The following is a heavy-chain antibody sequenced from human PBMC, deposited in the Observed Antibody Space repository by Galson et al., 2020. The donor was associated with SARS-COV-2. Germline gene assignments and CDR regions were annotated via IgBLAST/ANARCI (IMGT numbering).Heavy chain of an antibody. CDR3: AKRLYSSSQSETRGMDV. CDR1: GFTFSSYA. CDR2: ISVSGNTT. J-gene: IGHJ6*02. Sequence: GESLKISCAASGFTFSSYAMNWVRQAPGEGLEWVSPISVSGNTTHNAGPGNGRFTISRDNSKNTLYMQMNSVRAEDTAVYYCAKRLYSSSQSETRGMDVWGQGATVTVSS. D-gene: IGHD6-13*01. V-gene: IGHV3-23*01.